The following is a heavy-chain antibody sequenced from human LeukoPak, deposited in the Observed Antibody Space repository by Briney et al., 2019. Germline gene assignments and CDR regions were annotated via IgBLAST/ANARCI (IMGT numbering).Heavy chain of an antibody. V-gene: IGHV3-49*03. J-gene: IGHJ4*02. CDR3: TRVRGTAYYFDY. D-gene: IGHD3-16*01. CDR1: GFTFGDYA. Sequence: GGSLRLSCTAPGFTFGDYAMSWFRQAPGKGLQWVGFIRSNAYSGTTEYAASVKGRFTISRDDSTSIAYLQMNSLKTEDTAMYYCTRVRGTAYYFDYWGQGTLVTVSS. CDR2: IRSNAYSGTT.